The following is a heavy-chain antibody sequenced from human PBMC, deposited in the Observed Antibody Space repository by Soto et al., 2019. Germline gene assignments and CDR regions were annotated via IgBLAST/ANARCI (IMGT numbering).Heavy chain of an antibody. CDR2: ISSSSSYI. CDR1: GFTFSSYS. D-gene: IGHD3-22*01. J-gene: IGHJ6*04. Sequence: GGSLRLSCAASGFTFSSYSMNWVRQAPGKGLEWVSSISSSSSYIYYADSVKGRFTISRDNAKNSLYLQMNSLRAEDTAVYYCGRDPPPFYYDSSGYYFGPAGYYYYGMDVWGKGTTVTVSS. CDR3: GRDPPPFYYDSSGYYFGPAGYYYYGMDV. V-gene: IGHV3-21*01.